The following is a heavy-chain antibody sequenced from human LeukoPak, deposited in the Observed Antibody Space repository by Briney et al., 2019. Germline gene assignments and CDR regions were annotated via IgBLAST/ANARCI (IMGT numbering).Heavy chain of an antibody. CDR3: AKQVGTAAAQIAFDY. Sequence: PGGSLRLSCAASGFTFSTYSMNWVRQAPGKGLEWVSAISGSGGSTYYADSVKGRFTISRDNSKNTLYLQMNSLRAEDTAVYYCAKQVGTAAAQIAFDYWGQGTLVTVSS. D-gene: IGHD6-13*01. V-gene: IGHV3-23*01. CDR1: GFTFSTYS. J-gene: IGHJ4*02. CDR2: ISGSGGST.